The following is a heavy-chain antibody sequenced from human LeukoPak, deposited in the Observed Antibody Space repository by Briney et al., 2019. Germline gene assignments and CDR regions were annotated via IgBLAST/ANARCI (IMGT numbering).Heavy chain of an antibody. J-gene: IGHJ3*02. CDR1: GFTVSNNY. CDR3: VRKNRDFNAAFDI. Sequence: PGGSLRLSCAASGFTVSNNYMSWVRQAPGKGLEWVSITYSDSSTDYADSVKGRFTISRDTSQNTLSVQMNTLRAEDTAVYYCVRKNRDFNAAFDIWGQGTVVTVSS. D-gene: IGHD2-21*02. CDR2: TYSDSST. V-gene: IGHV3-53*01.